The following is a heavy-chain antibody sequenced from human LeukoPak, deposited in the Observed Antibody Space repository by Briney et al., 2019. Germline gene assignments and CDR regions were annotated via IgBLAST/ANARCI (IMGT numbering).Heavy chain of an antibody. CDR2: ISDTGSNT. CDR1: GFAFSTYG. Sequence: GGSLRLSCAASGFAFSTYGMTWVRQAPGKGLEWCSAISDTGSNTYYADSVKGRFTISRDNSKNTVYLQMNSLRAEDTAVYYCAKRVPYSSSSVYLDCWGQGTLVTVSS. J-gene: IGHJ4*02. V-gene: IGHV3-23*01. CDR3: AKRVPYSSSSVYLDC. D-gene: IGHD6-6*01.